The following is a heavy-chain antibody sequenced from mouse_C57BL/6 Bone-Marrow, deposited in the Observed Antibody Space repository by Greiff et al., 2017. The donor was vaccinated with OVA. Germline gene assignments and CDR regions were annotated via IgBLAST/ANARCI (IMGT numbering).Heavy chain of an antibody. J-gene: IGHJ4*01. CDR2: IRNKANGYTT. CDR1: GFTFTDYY. Sequence: EVKLTESGGGLVQPGGSLSLSCAASGFTFTDYYMSWVRQPPGKALEWLGFIRNKANGYTTEYSASVKGRFTTSRDNSQSFLYLQVNALRAEDSAAYYGARSLYSNPYAMDYWGQGTSVTVSS. V-gene: IGHV7-3*01. CDR3: ARSLYSNPYAMDY. D-gene: IGHD2-5*01.